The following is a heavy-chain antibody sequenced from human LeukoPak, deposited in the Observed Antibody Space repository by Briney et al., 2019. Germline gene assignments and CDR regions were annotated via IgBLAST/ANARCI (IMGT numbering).Heavy chain of an antibody. Sequence: SETLSLTCTASGGSINSYYWNWIRQPAGKGLEWIGRIYSSGSTNYNPSLKSRVSMSVDTSKNQFSLKLTSVTAADTAVYYCARGGKATVVTMWGQGILVTVSS. J-gene: IGHJ4*02. CDR1: GGSINSYY. CDR2: IYSSGST. CDR3: ARGGKATVVTM. D-gene: IGHD4-23*01. V-gene: IGHV4-4*07.